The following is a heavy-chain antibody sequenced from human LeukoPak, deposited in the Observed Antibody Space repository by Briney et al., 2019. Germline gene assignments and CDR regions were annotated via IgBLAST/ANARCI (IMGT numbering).Heavy chain of an antibody. V-gene: IGHV4-59*01. CDR2: IYYSGST. D-gene: IGHD3-10*01. CDR1: GGSISSYY. CDR3: ARDPPGSGSYYDY. J-gene: IGHJ4*02. Sequence: PSETLSLTCTVSGGSISSYYWSWIRQPPGKGPEWIGYIYYSGSTNYNPSLKSRVTISVDTSKNQFPLKLSSVTAADTAVYYCARDPPGSGSYYDYWGQGTLVTVSS.